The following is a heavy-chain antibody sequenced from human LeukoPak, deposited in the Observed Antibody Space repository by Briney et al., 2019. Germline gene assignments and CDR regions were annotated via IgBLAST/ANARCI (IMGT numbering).Heavy chain of an antibody. CDR1: GGSISSSSYY. D-gene: IGHD2-15*01. CDR3: ARGVAGYSGGSCYDWFDP. J-gene: IGHJ5*02. CDR2: IYYSGST. V-gene: IGHV4-39*07. Sequence: SETLSLTCTVSGGSISSSSYYWGWIRQPPGKGLEWIGSIYYSGSTYYNPSLKSRVTISVDTSKNQFSLKLSSVTAADTAVYYCARGVAGYSGGSCYDWFDPWGQGTLVTVSS.